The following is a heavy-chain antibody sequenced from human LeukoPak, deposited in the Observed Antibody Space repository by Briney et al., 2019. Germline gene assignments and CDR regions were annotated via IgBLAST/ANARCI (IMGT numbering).Heavy chain of an antibody. CDR2: INPSGGST. V-gene: IGHV1-46*01. D-gene: IGHD6-19*01. CDR3: ARGWYSSGWYTDAFDI. CDR1: GYTFTSYY. Sequence: ASVKVSCKASGYTFTSYYMHWVRQAPGQGLEWMAIINPSGGSTSYAQKFQGRVTMTRDTSTSTVYMELSSLRSEDTAVYYCARGWYSSGWYTDAFDIWGQGTMVTVSS. J-gene: IGHJ3*02.